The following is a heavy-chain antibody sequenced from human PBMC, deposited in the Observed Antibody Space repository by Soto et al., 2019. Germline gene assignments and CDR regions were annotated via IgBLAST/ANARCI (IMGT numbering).Heavy chain of an antibody. CDR1: GGSISRSNW. V-gene: IGHV4-4*02. Sequence: SETLSLTCAVSGGSISRSNWWSWVRQPPGKGLEWMGEIYHTGSTNYNPSLKSRVTISVDKSKNQFSLKLSSVTAADTAVYYCAGSLDFCSGYSGGNWFDPWGQGTLVTVPS. D-gene: IGHD3-3*01. CDR3: AGSLDFCSGYSGGNWFDP. CDR2: IYHTGST. J-gene: IGHJ5*02.